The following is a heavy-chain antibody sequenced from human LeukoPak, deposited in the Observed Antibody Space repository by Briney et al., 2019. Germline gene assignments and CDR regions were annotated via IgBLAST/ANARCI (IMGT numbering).Heavy chain of an antibody. J-gene: IGHJ3*02. D-gene: IGHD3-10*01. Sequence: GASVKVSCKASGYSFTSYCISWVRQAPGQGLEWMGWISANNGNTKYAQKLQGRVTMTTDTSTSTAYMELRSLRSDDTAVYYYARGSGVAIDAFHIWGQGTMVTVSS. V-gene: IGHV1-18*01. CDR3: ARGSGVAIDAFHI. CDR2: ISANNGNT. CDR1: GYSFTSYC.